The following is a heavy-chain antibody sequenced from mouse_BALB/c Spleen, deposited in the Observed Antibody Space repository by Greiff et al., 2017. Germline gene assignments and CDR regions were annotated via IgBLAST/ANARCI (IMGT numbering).Heavy chain of an antibody. CDR3: SRRGYGYAMDY. CDR1: GYTFTSYW. D-gene: IGHD2-10*02. Sequence: VKLQESGPELVKPGASVKISCKASGYTFTSYWINWVKQRPGQGLEWIGDIYPGRGITNYNEKFKSKATLTLDTSSSTAYMQLSSLTSEDSAVYYCSRRGYGYAMDYWGQGTSVTVSS. V-gene: IGHV1-55*01. CDR2: IYPGRGIT. J-gene: IGHJ4*01.